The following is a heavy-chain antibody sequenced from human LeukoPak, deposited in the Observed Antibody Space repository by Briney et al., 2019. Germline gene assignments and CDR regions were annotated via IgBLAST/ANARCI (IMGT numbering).Heavy chain of an antibody. J-gene: IGHJ4*02. CDR1: GGSISSSNYY. D-gene: IGHD5/OR15-5a*01. V-gene: IGHV4-39*01. Sequence: SETLSLTCTVSGGSISSSNYYWGWIRQPPGKGLEWIGSIYYSGSTYYNPSLKSRVTISVDTSKNQFSLKLSSVTAADTAVYYCARLGWSVADYWGQGTLVTVSS. CDR2: IYYSGST. CDR3: ARLGWSVADY.